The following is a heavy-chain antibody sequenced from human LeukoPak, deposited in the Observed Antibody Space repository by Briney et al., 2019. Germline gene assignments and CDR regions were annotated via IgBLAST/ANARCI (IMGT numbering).Heavy chain of an antibody. CDR3: ARVEGR. CDR2: VSGSGGRT. Sequence: GGSLRLSCAASGFTFSNYGMSWVRQSPGKGLEWVSRVSGSGGRTYYADSVKGRFTISRDNSKNTLYLQMNSLRAEDTAVYYCARVEGRWGQGTLVTVSS. J-gene: IGHJ4*02. CDR1: GFTFSNYG. V-gene: IGHV3-23*01.